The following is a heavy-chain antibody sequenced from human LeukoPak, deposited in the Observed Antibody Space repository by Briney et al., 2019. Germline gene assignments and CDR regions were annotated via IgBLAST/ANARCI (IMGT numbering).Heavy chain of an antibody. J-gene: IGHJ5*02. CDR1: GGSISSSRDY. Sequence: SETLSLTCTVSGGSISSSRDYWAWIRQPPGKGLEWIANIYYSGSTYYSPSLKSRVTISVDTSKNQFSLKLSSVTAADTAVYYCARPHHAGWFDPWGQGTLVTVSS. D-gene: IGHD6-13*01. CDR2: IYYSGST. V-gene: IGHV4-39*01. CDR3: ARPHHAGWFDP.